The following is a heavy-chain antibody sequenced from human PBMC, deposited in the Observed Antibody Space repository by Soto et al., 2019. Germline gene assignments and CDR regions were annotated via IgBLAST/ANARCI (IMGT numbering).Heavy chain of an antibody. D-gene: IGHD3-3*01. CDR3: VRGQSDHKVLLVEWPYVDY. Sequence: GGSLRLSCVASGFIVSSNQMSWVRQAPGKGLEWVSVIYSGHTTYYADSVEGRFTISRDDSKNTLYLKMNSLRVEDTAVYYCVRGQSDHKVLLVEWPYVDYWGQGALVIVSS. J-gene: IGHJ4*02. CDR2: IYSGHTT. CDR1: GFIVSSNQ. V-gene: IGHV3-53*01.